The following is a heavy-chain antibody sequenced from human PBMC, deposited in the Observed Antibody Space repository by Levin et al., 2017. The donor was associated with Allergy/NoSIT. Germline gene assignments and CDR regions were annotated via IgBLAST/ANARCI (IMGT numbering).Heavy chain of an antibody. D-gene: IGHD3-22*01. J-gene: IGHJ4*02. CDR1: GYSFTSYW. CDR2: IYPGDSDT. CDR3: ARDSSGYYPVSGFDY. Sequence: KVSCKGSGYSFTSYWIGWVRQMPGKGLEWMGIIYPGDSDTRYSPSFQGQVTISADKSISTAYLQWSSLKASDTAMYYCARDSSGYYPVSGFDYWGQGTLVTVSS. V-gene: IGHV5-51*01.